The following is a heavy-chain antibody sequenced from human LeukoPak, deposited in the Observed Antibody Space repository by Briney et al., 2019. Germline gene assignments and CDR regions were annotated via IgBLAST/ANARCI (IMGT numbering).Heavy chain of an antibody. CDR3: ARCECQKSVYRYFDS. D-gene: IGHD3-16*02. V-gene: IGHV3-7*01. J-gene: IGHJ4*02. CDR2: IREDGSEK. CDR1: GFTFSDCC. Sequence: PGGSLRLSCAASGFTFSDCCMSWVRQAPGKGLEWVANIREDGSEKYYVESVKGRFTISRDNAKNSLYLQMSSLRAEDTATYYCARCECQKSVYRYFDSWGQGTLVTVSS.